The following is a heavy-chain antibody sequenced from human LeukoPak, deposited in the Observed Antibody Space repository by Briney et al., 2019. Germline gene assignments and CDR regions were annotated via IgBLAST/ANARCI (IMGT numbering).Heavy chain of an antibody. CDR3: ARGGYSSSWLVYHFDY. J-gene: IGHJ4*02. Sequence: SETLSLTCTVSGGSISSSSYYWGWIRQPPGKGLEWIGSIYYSGSTYYNPSLKSRVTISVDTSKNQFSLKLSSVTAADTAVYDCARGGYSSSWLVYHFDYWGQGTLVTVSS. D-gene: IGHD6-13*01. CDR1: GGSISSSSYY. V-gene: IGHV4-39*01. CDR2: IYYSGST.